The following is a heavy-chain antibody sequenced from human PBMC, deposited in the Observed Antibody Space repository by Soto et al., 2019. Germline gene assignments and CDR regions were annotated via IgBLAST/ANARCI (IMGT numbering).Heavy chain of an antibody. V-gene: IGHV4-59*11. Sequence: SETLSLTCTVSGGSISSHYLSWIRQPPGKGLEWIGYIYYSGSTNYNPSLKSRVTISVDTSKNQFSLKLSSVTAADTAVYYCARDSITGTRYDYWGQGTLVTVSS. CDR3: ARDSITGTRYDY. CDR2: IYYSGST. J-gene: IGHJ4*02. CDR1: GGSISSHY. D-gene: IGHD1-7*01.